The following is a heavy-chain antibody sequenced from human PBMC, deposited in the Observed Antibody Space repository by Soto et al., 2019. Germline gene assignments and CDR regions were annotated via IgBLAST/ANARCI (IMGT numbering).Heavy chain of an antibody. CDR2: INHSGST. D-gene: IGHD2-2*01. V-gene: IGHV4-34*01. J-gene: IGHJ5*02. CDR1: GGSFSGYY. Sequence: SETLSLTCAVYGGSFSGYYWSWIRQPPGKGLEWIGEINHSGSTNYNPSLKSRVTISVDTSKNQFSLKLSSVTAADTAVYYCARGRLIVVVPAAIGNWFDPWGQGTLVTVSS. CDR3: ARGRLIVVVPAAIGNWFDP.